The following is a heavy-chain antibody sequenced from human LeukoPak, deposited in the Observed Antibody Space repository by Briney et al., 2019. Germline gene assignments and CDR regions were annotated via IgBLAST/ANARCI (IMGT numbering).Heavy chain of an antibody. J-gene: IGHJ6*03. CDR3: AKGLEPYYYYYMDV. V-gene: IGHV3-11*01. CDR2: ISSSGSTI. CDR1: GFTFSDYY. Sequence: GGSLRLSCAASGFTFSDYYMSWIRQAPGKGLEWVSYISSSGSTIYYADSVKGRFTISRDNAKNSLYLQMNSLRAEDTAVYYCAKGLEPYYYYYMDVWGKGTTVTVSS.